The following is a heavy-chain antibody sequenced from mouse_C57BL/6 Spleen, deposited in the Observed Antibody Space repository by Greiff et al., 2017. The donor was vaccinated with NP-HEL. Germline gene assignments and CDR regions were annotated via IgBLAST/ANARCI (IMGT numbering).Heavy chain of an antibody. CDR1: GFTFSSYA. J-gene: IGHJ2*01. Sequence: EVKLVESGGGLVKPGGSLKLSCAASGFTFSSYAMSWVRQTPEKRLEWVATISDGGSYTYYPDNVKGRFTISRDNAKNNLYLQMSHLKSEDTAMYYGASLTGTEYFDYWGQGTTLTVSS. CDR3: ASLTGTEYFDY. CDR2: ISDGGSYT. V-gene: IGHV5-4*03. D-gene: IGHD4-1*01.